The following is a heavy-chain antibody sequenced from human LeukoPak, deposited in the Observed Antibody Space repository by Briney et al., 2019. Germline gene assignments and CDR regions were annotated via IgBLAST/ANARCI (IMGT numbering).Heavy chain of an antibody. D-gene: IGHD1-26*01. CDR2: IYYSGGT. Sequence: SETLSLTRTVSGGSISSSSYYWGWIRQPPGKGLEWIGSIYYSGGTYYNPSLKSRVTISVDTSKNQFSLKLSSVTAADTAVYYCARLGAIRYYYYGMDVWGQGTTVTVSS. CDR1: GGSISSSSYY. CDR3: ARLGAIRYYYYGMDV. J-gene: IGHJ6*02. V-gene: IGHV4-39*01.